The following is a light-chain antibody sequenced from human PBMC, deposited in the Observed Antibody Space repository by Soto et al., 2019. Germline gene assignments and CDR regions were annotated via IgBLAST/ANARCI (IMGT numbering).Light chain of an antibody. J-gene: IGLJ3*02. CDR3: SSYTSSSTRV. V-gene: IGLV2-14*01. Sequence: QSALTQPASVSGSPGQSITISCTGTSSDVGGYNYVSWYQQHPGKAPKLMIYEVSNRPSGVSNRFSGSKSGNTDSLTISGIQTEDEADYYCSSYTSSSTRVFGGWTKLTVL. CDR1: SSDVGGYNY. CDR2: EVS.